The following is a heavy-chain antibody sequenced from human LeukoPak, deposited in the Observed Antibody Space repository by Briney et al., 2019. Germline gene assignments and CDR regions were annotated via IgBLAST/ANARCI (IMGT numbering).Heavy chain of an antibody. D-gene: IGHD2-21*02. CDR1: GFTFSSYS. Sequence: GGSLRLSCAASGFTFSSYSMNWVRQAPGKGLEWVSSISSSSSYIYYADSVKGRFTISRDNAKNSLYLQMNSLRAEDTALYYCAKDISPGVTALQPDYGMDVWGQGTTVTVSS. J-gene: IGHJ6*02. CDR3: AKDISPGVTALQPDYGMDV. CDR2: ISSSSSYI. V-gene: IGHV3-21*04.